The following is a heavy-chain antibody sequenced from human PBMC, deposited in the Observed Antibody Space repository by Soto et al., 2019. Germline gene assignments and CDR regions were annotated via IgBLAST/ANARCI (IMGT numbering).Heavy chain of an antibody. Sequence: ASVKVSCKASGYTFTSYGISWVRQAPGQGLEWMGWISAYNGNTNYAQKLQGRGTMTTDTSTSTAHMELRSLRSDDTAVYYCAREYDFHAFDIWGQGTMVTVSS. V-gene: IGHV1-18*01. CDR2: ISAYNGNT. J-gene: IGHJ3*02. CDR1: GYTFTSYG. D-gene: IGHD3-3*01. CDR3: AREYDFHAFDI.